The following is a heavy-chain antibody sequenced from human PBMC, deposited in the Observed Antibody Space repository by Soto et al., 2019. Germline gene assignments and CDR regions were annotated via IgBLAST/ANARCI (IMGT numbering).Heavy chain of an antibody. Sequence: QLQLQESGPGLVKPSETLSLTCTVSGGSINSSRYYWGWIHQPQGKGLEWIGSIYYSGSTYDNPSLKSRVTISVDTSKNQFSLKVSSVTAADTAVYYCARHEGFFDYWGQGILVTVSS. CDR2: IYYSGST. CDR1: GGSINSSRYY. V-gene: IGHV4-39*01. J-gene: IGHJ4*02. CDR3: ARHEGFFDY.